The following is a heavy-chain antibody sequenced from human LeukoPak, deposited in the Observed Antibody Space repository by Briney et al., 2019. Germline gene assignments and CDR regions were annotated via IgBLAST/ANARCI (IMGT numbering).Heavy chain of an antibody. D-gene: IGHD3-9*01. CDR2: INTRGST. CDR1: GGSINSYY. V-gene: IGHV4-4*07. CDR3: ARVEYDILTGYRFDY. Sequence: SETLSLTCTVSGGSINSYYWSWVRQPAGKGLEWIGQINTRGSTNYNPSLKSRVTMSVDTSKNQFSLKLSPVTAADTAVYYCARVEYDILTGYRFDYWGQGTQVTVSS. J-gene: IGHJ4*02.